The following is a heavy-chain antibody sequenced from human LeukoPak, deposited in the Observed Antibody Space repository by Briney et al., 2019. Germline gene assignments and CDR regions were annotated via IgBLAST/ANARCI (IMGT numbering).Heavy chain of an antibody. CDR1: GYAFTRYD. V-gene: IGHV1-8*01. CDR2: MNPNTGNT. Sequence: GASVKVSSKTSGYAFTRYDINWVRQATGHGLEWMGWMNPNTGNTGYAQKFQGRVTMTRNTSISTAYMELSSLRSEDTAVYHCARGGYYYGSGSYSHYYYYGMDVWGQGTTVTVSS. J-gene: IGHJ6*02. D-gene: IGHD3-10*01. CDR3: ARGGYYYGSGSYSHYYYYGMDV.